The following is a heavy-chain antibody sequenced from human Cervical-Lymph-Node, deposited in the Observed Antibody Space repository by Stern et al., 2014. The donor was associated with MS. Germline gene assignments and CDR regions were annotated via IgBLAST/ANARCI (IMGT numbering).Heavy chain of an antibody. CDR2: INTNSGVT. CDR3: ARGLVEMTTPLYASY. Sequence: QVQLVQSGAEVKKPGASVKVSCKASGYTFTGYYMHWVRQAPGQGLEWMGWINTNSGVTNYVQKFQGRVSMTRDTSISTAYMELSRLRSDDTAVYYCARGLVEMTTPLYASYWGQGTLVTVSS. J-gene: IGHJ4*02. CDR1: GYTFTGYY. D-gene: IGHD5-24*01. V-gene: IGHV1-2*02.